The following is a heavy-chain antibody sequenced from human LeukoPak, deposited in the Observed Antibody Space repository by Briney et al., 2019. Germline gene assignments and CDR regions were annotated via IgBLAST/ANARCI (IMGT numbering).Heavy chain of an antibody. CDR1: GFTFSSYA. D-gene: IGHD6-19*01. CDR2: ISGSGGST. Sequence: PGGSLRLSCAASGFTFSSYAMSWVRQAPGKGLEWASAISGSGGSTYYADSVKGRFTISRDNSKNTLYLQMNSLRAEDTAVYYCAKDYGPLSRGWFDYWGQGTLVTVSS. CDR3: AKDYGPLSRGWFDY. V-gene: IGHV3-23*01. J-gene: IGHJ4*02.